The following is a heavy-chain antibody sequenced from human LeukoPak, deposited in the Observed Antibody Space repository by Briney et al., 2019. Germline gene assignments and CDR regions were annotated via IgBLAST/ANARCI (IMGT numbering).Heavy chain of an antibody. CDR3: ARGSSAWLVRTYYFDY. Sequence: PGGSLRLSCAASGFTFSSYWMHWVRQAPGKGLVWVSRINSDGSSTSYADSVKGRFTISRDNAKNTLYLRMNSLRAEDTAVYYCARGSSAWLVRTYYFDYWGQGTLVTVSS. D-gene: IGHD6-19*01. J-gene: IGHJ4*02. CDR2: INSDGSST. CDR1: GFTFSSYW. V-gene: IGHV3-74*01.